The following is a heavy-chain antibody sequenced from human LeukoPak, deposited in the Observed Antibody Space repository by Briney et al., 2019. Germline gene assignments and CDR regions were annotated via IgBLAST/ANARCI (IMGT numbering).Heavy chain of an antibody. V-gene: IGHV4-61*02. Sequence: SQTLSLACTASGGSISSGSYYWSWIRQPAGKGLEWIGRIYTSGSTNYNPSLKSRVTISVDTSKNQFSLKLSSVTAADTAVYYCARLTRYYYYMDVWGKGTTVTISS. CDR1: GGSISSGSYY. CDR2: IYTSGST. D-gene: IGHD3-9*01. CDR3: ARLTRYYYYMDV. J-gene: IGHJ6*03.